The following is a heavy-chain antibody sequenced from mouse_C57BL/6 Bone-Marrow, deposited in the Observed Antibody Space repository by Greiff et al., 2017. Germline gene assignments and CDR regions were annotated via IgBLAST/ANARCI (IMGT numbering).Heavy chain of an antibody. V-gene: IGHV1-55*01. J-gene: IGHJ3*01. CDR3: ARDYGYFQLAY. Sequence: QVQLQQPGAELVKPGASVKMSCKASGYTFTSYWITWVKQRPGQGLEWIGDIYPGSGSTNYNDKFKSKATLTVDTSSSTAYLQLSSRTSEDSAVYYCARDYGYFQLAYWGQGTLVTVAA. D-gene: IGHD2-2*01. CDR2: IYPGSGST. CDR1: GYTFTSYW.